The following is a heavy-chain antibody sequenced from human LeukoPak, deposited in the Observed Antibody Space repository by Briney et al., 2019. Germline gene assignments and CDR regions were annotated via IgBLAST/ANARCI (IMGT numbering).Heavy chain of an antibody. V-gene: IGHV3-23*01. CDR3: AKREATMGFGFDS. Sequence: GGSLRLSCAASGSTFSNYIMTWVRQAPGKGLEWVSTISTNGGSTYYADSVKGRFTTSRDNLENTLYLQMNSLRAEDTAVYYCAKREATMGFGFDSWGQGTLVTVSS. J-gene: IGHJ4*02. D-gene: IGHD5-12*01. CDR2: ISTNGGST. CDR1: GSTFSNYI.